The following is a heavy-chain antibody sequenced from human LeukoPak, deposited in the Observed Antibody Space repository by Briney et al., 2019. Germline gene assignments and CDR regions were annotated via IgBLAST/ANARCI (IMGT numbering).Heavy chain of an antibody. J-gene: IGHJ4*02. CDR3: ARGFSYYYDSSGYSEY. V-gene: IGHV3-23*01. CDR1: GFPFISYG. CDR2: ISGSGGST. D-gene: IGHD3-22*01. Sequence: GGSLRLSCAASGFPFISYGMSWVRQAPGKGLEWVSAISGSGGSTYYADSVKGRFTISRDNSKTTLYLQTNSLRAEDTAVYYCARGFSYYYDSSGYSEYWGQGTLVTVSS.